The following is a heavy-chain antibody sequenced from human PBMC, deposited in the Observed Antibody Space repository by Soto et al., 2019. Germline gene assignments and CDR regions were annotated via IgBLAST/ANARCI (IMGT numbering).Heavy chain of an antibody. CDR1: GFTVSSNY. V-gene: IGHV3-30-3*01. CDR3: ARSGFEEFDY. CDR2: ISYDGSNK. D-gene: IGHD3-10*01. Sequence: PGGFLRLSCAASGFTVSSNYMSWVRQAPGKGLEWVAVISYDGSNKYYADSVKGRFTISRDNSKNTLYLQMNSLRAEDTAVYYCARSGFEEFDYWGQGTLVTVSS. J-gene: IGHJ4*02.